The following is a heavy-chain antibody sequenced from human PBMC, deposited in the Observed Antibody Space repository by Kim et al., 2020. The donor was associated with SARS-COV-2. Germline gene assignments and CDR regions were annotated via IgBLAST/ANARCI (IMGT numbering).Heavy chain of an antibody. D-gene: IGHD2-15*01. CDR2: IDASGGTT. CDR3: MRGGGGRIWYH. CDR1: GFTFTGYA. V-gene: IGHV3-23*01. Sequence: GGSLRLSCTTSGFTFTGYAMSWVRQAPGKGLEWVSCIDASGGTTYYADFVKGRFTISRDNTKNILYLQMTSMTADDTAVSYCMRGGGGRIWYHWVQGIRV. J-gene: IGHJ5*02.